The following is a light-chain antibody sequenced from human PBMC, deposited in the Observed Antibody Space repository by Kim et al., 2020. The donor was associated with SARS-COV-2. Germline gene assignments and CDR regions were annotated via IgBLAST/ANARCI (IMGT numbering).Light chain of an antibody. Sequence: VSPGQTASITCSGDKLGDKYACWYQQKPGQSPVLVIYQDSKRSSGIPERFSGSNSGNTATLTISGTQAMDEADYYCQAWDSSTKVVFGGGTQLTVL. V-gene: IGLV3-1*01. CDR1: KLGDKY. CDR3: QAWDSSTKVV. J-gene: IGLJ2*01. CDR2: QDS.